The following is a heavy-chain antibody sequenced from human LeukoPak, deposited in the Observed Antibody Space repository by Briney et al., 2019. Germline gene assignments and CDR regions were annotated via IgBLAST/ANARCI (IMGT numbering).Heavy chain of an antibody. V-gene: IGHV1-2*02. J-gene: IGHJ5*02. D-gene: IGHD6-6*01. CDR1: GYTFTGYY. CDR3: AREGSSSGWFDP. Sequence: ASVKVSCKASGYTFTGYYMHWVRQAPGQGLEWVGWIKLNSGDTKYPQKFQGRVTMTRDTSISTAYMEVTRLRSDDTAVYYCAREGSSSGWFDPWGQGTLVTVSS. CDR2: IKLNSGDT.